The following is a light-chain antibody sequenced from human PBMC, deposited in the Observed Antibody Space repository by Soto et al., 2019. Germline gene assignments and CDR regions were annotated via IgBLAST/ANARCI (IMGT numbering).Light chain of an antibody. CDR2: DAS. CDR3: QHYNSDPWT. J-gene: IGKJ1*01. V-gene: IGKV1-5*01. Sequence: DIEMTQSPSTLSASVGDRVTITCRASQTIRRWLAWYQQRPGKAPKVLIYDASTLESGVPARFSGSGSETHFSLTISSLQPEDSATDYCQHYNSDPWTFGQGTKVEIK. CDR1: QTIRRW.